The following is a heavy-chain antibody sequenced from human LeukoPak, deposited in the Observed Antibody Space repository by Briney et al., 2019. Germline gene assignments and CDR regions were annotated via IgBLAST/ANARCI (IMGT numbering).Heavy chain of an antibody. J-gene: IGHJ4*02. CDR1: GESSFSSYY. CDR3: SRQVVGNDY. V-gene: IGHV4-34*01. CDR2: INHSGYT. Sequence: PSETLSLTCAVYGESSFSSYYWSWIRQTPGGALEWIGEINHSGYTNYNPSLKSRVTLSIDTSKNQFSLRVTSVTAADTAVYYCSRQVVGNDYWGQGTLVTVFS. D-gene: IGHD3-22*01.